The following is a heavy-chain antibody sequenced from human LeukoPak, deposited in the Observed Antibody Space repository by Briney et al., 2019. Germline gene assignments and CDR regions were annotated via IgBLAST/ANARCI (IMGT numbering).Heavy chain of an antibody. CDR1: GYTFTGYY. CDR3: ARDLISDAFDI. CDR2: INPHNAGT. V-gene: IGHV1-2*02. Sequence: ASVKVSCKASGYTFTGYYMHWVRQAPGQGLEWMGWINPHNAGTNYAQKFQGRVTMTRDTSISTAYMELSRLRSDDTAVYYCARDLISDAFDIWGQGTMVTVSS. J-gene: IGHJ3*02. D-gene: IGHD2-8*01.